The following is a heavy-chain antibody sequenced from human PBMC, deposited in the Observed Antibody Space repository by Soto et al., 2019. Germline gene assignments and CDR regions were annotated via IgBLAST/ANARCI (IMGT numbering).Heavy chain of an antibody. CDR3: ARTITIVRAPYYYYGMDV. J-gene: IGHJ6*02. Sequence: GGSLRLSCDASGFTFSSHGMTWVRQAPGKGLEWVAFISSTSSTKNYADSVKGRFTISRDNTKNSLYLQMSSLRDEDTAVYYCARTITIVRAPYYYYGMDVWGQGTTVTVSS. CDR2: ISSTSSTK. V-gene: IGHV3-48*02. D-gene: IGHD3-10*01. CDR1: GFTFSSHG.